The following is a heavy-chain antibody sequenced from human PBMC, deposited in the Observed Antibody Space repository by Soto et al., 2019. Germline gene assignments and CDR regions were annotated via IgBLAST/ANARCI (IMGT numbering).Heavy chain of an antibody. V-gene: IGHV3-23*01. Sequence: VGSLRLSCAASGFPFSSYAMSWVRQAPGKGLEWVSGISGSGGITYYADSVKGRFTISRDNSKNTLYLQMNSLRADDTAVYFCAKSLSASPNYFFDSWGQGTLVTVSS. D-gene: IGHD1-1*01. CDR1: GFPFSSYA. CDR2: ISGSGGIT. CDR3: AKSLSASPNYFFDS. J-gene: IGHJ4*02.